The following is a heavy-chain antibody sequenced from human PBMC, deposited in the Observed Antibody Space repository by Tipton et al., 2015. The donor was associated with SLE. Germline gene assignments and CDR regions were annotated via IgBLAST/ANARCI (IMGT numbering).Heavy chain of an antibody. V-gene: IGHV4-59*01. J-gene: IGHJ6*02. Sequence: TLSLTCNVSGGSISSYYWSWIRQPPGKGLEWIGYIYYTGSTNYNPSLKSRVTISVDTSKNQFSLKLSSVTAADTAVYYCARVVGSSWSYYYGLDVWGQGTTVTVSS. D-gene: IGHD6-13*01. CDR1: GGSISSYY. CDR3: ARVVGSSWSYYYGLDV. CDR2: IYYTGST.